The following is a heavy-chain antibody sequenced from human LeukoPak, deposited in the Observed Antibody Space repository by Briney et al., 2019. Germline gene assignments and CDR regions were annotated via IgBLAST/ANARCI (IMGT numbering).Heavy chain of an antibody. D-gene: IGHD2-15*01. V-gene: IGHV3-23*01. J-gene: IGHJ4*02. CDR1: GFTFCSSA. CDR3: AKQLGYCSDGSCYFPY. CDR2: ISNNGGYT. Sequence: GGSLRLSCAASGFTFCSSAMSWVRQAPGKGLEWVSAISNNGGYTYYADSVQGRFTISRDNSKSTLCLQMNSLRAEDTAVYYCAKQLGYCSDGSCYFPYWGQGTLVTVSS.